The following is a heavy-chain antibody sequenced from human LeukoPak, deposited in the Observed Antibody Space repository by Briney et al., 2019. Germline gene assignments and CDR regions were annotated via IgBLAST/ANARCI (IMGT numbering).Heavy chain of an antibody. Sequence: SVKVSCKASGGTFSSYAISWVRQAPGQGLEWMGRIIPILGIANYAQKFQGRVTITADKSASTAYMELSSQRSEDTAVYYCARGARYGSGSSPSDYWGQGTLVTVSS. J-gene: IGHJ4*02. CDR2: IIPILGIA. CDR3: ARGARYGSGSSPSDY. V-gene: IGHV1-69*04. CDR1: GGTFSSYA. D-gene: IGHD3-10*01.